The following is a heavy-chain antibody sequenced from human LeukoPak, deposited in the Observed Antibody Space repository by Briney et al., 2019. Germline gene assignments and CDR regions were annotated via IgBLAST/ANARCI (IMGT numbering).Heavy chain of an antibody. J-gene: IGHJ2*01. D-gene: IGHD3-22*01. CDR1: GGTFSSYA. CDR3: AIDSSAYYSWYFDL. Sequence: AASVKVSCKASGGTFSSYAISWVRQAPGQGLEWMGGIIPIFGTANYAQKFQGRVTIPTDESTSTAYMELSSLRSEDTAVYYCAIDSSAYYSWYFDLWGRGALVTVSS. CDR2: IIPIFGTA. V-gene: IGHV1-69*05.